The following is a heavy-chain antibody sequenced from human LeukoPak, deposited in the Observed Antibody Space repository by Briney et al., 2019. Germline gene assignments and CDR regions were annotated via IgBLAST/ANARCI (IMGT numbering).Heavy chain of an antibody. CDR1: GFTFSSYS. D-gene: IGHD2-21*02. J-gene: IGHJ4*02. CDR2: ISYDGSNK. V-gene: IGHV3-30*18. Sequence: PGGSLRLSCAASGFTFSSYSMHWVRQAPGKGLEWVAVISYDGSNKYYGDSVKGRFIVSRDNSKNTLYLQMNSLRAEDTAVYYCAKPVIERVTAYFDYWGQGILVTVSS. CDR3: AKPVIERVTAYFDY.